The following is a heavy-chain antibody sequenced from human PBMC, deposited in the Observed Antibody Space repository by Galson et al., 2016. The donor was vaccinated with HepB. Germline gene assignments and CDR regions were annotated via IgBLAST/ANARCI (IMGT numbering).Heavy chain of an antibody. CDR1: GESLSAYY. Sequence: SETLSLTCVVSGESLSAYYCSWIRQPPGKGLEYIGEINHSGTTKYNPSLTSRVTISVDTSKNQFSLNLTSVTAADTALYSCAMSPRGFSPPWYWGQGTLVTVSS. CDR2: INHSGTT. D-gene: IGHD5-18*01. V-gene: IGHV4-34*01. J-gene: IGHJ4*02. CDR3: AMSPRGFSPPWY.